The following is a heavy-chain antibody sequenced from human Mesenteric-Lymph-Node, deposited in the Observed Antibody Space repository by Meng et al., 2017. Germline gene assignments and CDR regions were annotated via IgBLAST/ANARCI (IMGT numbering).Heavy chain of an antibody. CDR3: ARAMVRGVWVFDP. V-gene: IGHV7-4-1*02. Sequence: ASVKVSCKASGYTFTSYAMNWVRQSPGQGLEWMGWMNTNTGNPTYAQGFTGRFVFPLDTSVSTAYLQISRLKAEDTAVYYCARAMVRGVWVFDPWGQGTLVTVSS. CDR1: GYTFTSYA. J-gene: IGHJ5*02. CDR2: MNTNTGNP. D-gene: IGHD3-10*01.